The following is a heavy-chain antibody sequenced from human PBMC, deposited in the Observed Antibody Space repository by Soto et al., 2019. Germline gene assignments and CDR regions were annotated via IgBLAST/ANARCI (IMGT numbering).Heavy chain of an antibody. V-gene: IGHV3-74*01. Sequence: EVKLVESGGGLVQPGGSLRLSCAASGFTFSNYWMYWVRQAPGQGLVWVSRINSDGSVSRYADSVKGRLTISRDNVKNTLYLQMNSLRVEDTAVYYCARGACDGGSCYSLAGSFYYYVDVWGKGTTVTVFS. D-gene: IGHD2-15*01. J-gene: IGHJ6*03. CDR3: ARGACDGGSCYSLAGSFYYYVDV. CDR2: INSDGSVS. CDR1: GFTFSNYW.